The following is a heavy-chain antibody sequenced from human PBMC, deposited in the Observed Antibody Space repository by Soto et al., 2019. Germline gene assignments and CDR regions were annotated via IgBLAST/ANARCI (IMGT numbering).Heavy chain of an antibody. D-gene: IGHD1-1*01. CDR1: GYAFTTYG. J-gene: IGHJ4*02. V-gene: IGHV1-18*01. CDR2: ISAHNGNT. Sequence: QVHLVQSRAEVKKPGASVKVSCKGSGYAFTTYGITWVRQAPGQGLEWMGWISAHNGNTNYAQKLQGRVTVTRDTSTSTAYMELRSLRSDDTAMYYCARGRYGDYWGQGALVTVSS. CDR3: ARGRYGDY.